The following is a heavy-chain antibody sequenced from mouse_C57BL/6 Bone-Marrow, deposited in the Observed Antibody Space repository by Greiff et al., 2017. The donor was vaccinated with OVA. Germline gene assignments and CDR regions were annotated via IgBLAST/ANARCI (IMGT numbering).Heavy chain of an antibody. CDR3: Y. J-gene: IGHJ2*01. CDR2: IYPGDGDT. Sequence: QVQLKQSGPELVKPGASVKISCKASGYAFSSSWMNWVKQRPGKGLEWIGRIYPGDGDTNYNGKFKGKATLTADKSSSTAYFCAREGIYYDYDEDFDYWGQGTTLTVSS. V-gene: IGHV1-82*01. CDR1: GYAFSSSW. D-gene: IGHD2-4*01.